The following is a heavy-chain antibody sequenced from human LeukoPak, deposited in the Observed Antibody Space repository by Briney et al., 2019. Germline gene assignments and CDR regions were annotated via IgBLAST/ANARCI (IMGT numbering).Heavy chain of an antibody. CDR2: IYPGNSDT. CDR3: ARHSRTDIVATVMYDY. J-gene: IGHJ4*02. Sequence: GESLKISCKGSGYSFTSYWIGRVRQMPGKGLEWMGIIYPGNSDTRYSPSFQGQVTISADKSISTAYLQWSSLKASDTAMYYCARHSRTDIVATVMYDYWGQGTLVTVSS. CDR1: GYSFTSYW. D-gene: IGHD5-12*01. V-gene: IGHV5-51*01.